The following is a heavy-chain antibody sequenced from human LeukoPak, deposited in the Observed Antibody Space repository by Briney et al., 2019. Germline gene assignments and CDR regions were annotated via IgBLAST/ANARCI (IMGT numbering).Heavy chain of an antibody. CDR1: GGSISSYY. J-gene: IGHJ4*02. D-gene: IGHD2-15*01. Sequence: SETLSLTCTVSGGSISSYYWNWIRQPPGKGLEWIGYIYYSGTTNYNPSLKSRVSMSVDTSKNQFSLKLTSVTAADTAVYYCALFEVVVGSTQDFWGQGTLVTVSS. CDR3: ALFEVVVGSTQDF. CDR2: IYYSGTT. V-gene: IGHV4-59*03.